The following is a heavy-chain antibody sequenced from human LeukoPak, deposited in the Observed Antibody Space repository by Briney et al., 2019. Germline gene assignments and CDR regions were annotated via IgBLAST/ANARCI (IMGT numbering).Heavy chain of an antibody. V-gene: IGHV1-2*02. CDR1: RYTFTGYY. D-gene: IGHD3-22*01. J-gene: IGHJ4*02. CDR2: INPNSGGT. Sequence: ASVKVSCKASRYTFTGYYMHWVRQAPGQGLEWMGWINPNSGGTNYAQKFQGRVTMTRDTSISTAYMELSRLRSDDTAVYYCARVGYDSSGGDYWGQGTLVTVSS. CDR3: ARVGYDSSGGDY.